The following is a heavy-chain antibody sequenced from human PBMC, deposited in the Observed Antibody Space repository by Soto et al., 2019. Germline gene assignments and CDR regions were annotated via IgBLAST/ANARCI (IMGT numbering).Heavy chain of an antibody. V-gene: IGHV3-74*01. CDR1: GFTFSSYW. CDR2: IDEYGNTI. Sequence: GGSLRLSCAASGFTFSSYWMHWVRQVPGKGLLWVSRIDEYGNTIDYADSVRGQFTISRDNARNTLYLEMNSLRAEDTALYYCTRDIGGRWAYWGPGTLVTVSS. D-gene: IGHD3-16*01. CDR3: TRDIGGRWAY. J-gene: IGHJ4*02.